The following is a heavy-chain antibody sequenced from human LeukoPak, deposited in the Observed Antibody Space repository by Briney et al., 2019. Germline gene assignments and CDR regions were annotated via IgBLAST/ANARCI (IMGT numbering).Heavy chain of an antibody. J-gene: IGHJ4*02. CDR2: IRNKANSYTT. CDR3: ARDIRPLQGRLYYND. D-gene: IGHD3-10*01. V-gene: IGHV3-72*01. CDR1: GFTFSDHY. Sequence: GGSLRLSCAVSGFTFSDHYMDWVRQAPGKGLEWVGRIRNKANSYTTEYAASVKGRFTISRDDSKNSLYLQMNSLKTEDTAVYYCARDIRPLQGRLYYNDWGQGTLVTVSS.